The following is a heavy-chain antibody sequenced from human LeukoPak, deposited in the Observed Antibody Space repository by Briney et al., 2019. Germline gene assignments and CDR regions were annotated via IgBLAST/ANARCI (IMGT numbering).Heavy chain of an antibody. Sequence: SETLSVTCTVSGNSISNYYWSWIRQPPGKGLEWIGYLYFSGSTNYNPFLKSRVIISVDTSKNQFSLKLSSVTAADTAMYYCARGIAGEWLPIWGQGTLVTVSS. D-gene: IGHD3-3*01. CDR1: GNSISNYY. V-gene: IGHV4-59*01. CDR2: LYFSGST. J-gene: IGHJ4*02. CDR3: ARGIAGEWLPI.